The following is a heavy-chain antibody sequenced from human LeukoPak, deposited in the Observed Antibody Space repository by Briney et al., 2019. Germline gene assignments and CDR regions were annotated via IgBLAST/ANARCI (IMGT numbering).Heavy chain of an antibody. CDR1: GGSISSYN. D-gene: IGHD3-22*01. J-gene: IGHJ3*02. V-gene: IGHV4-59*01. Sequence: SETLSLTCTVSGGSISSYNWSWIRQPPGKGLEWIGYIYYSGSTNYNPSLKSRVTISVDTSKNQFSLKLSSVTAADTAVYYCSASEIKTYYYDSRGYYYVPAFDIWGQGTMVTVSS. CDR3: SASEIKTYYYDSRGYYYVPAFDI. CDR2: IYYSGST.